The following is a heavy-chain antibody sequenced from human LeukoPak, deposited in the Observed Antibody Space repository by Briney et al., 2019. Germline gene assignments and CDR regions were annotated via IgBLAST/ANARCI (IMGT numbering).Heavy chain of an antibody. CDR3: AKAYQGNSNWFDP. CDR2: ISYDGSNK. V-gene: IGHV3-30*18. CDR1: RFTFSSYG. Sequence: GGSLRLSCAASRFTFSSYGMHWVRQAPGKGLEWVAVISYDGSNKYYADSVKGRFTISRDNSKNTLYLQMNSLRAEDTAVYYCAKAYQGNSNWFDPWGQGTLVTVSS. J-gene: IGHJ5*02. D-gene: IGHD2-2*01.